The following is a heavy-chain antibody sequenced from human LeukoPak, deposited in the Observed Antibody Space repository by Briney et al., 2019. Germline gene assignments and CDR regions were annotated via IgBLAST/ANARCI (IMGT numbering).Heavy chain of an antibody. Sequence: PSETLSLTCAVYGGSFSGFYWSWIRQPPGKGLEWIGKINDSGSTNYNPSLKSRVTISVDTSKNQFSLKLSSVTAADTAVYYCARGGGITIFGVVNYGMDVWGQGTTVTVSS. CDR3: ARGGGITIFGVVNYGMDV. CDR1: GGSFSGFY. CDR2: INDSGST. J-gene: IGHJ6*02. D-gene: IGHD3-3*01. V-gene: IGHV4-34*01.